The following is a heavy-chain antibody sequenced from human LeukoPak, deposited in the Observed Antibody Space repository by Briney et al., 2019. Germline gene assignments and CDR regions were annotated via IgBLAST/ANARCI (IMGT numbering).Heavy chain of an antibody. Sequence: SETLSLTCAVYGGSFSGYYWSWIRQPPGKGLEWIGEINHSGSTNYNPSLKSRVTISVDTSKNQFSLKLSSVTAADTAVYYCARVRCYCSGGVAYKPRGYSFEYWGQRTLGTVS. D-gene: IGHD2-8*02. J-gene: IGHJ4*02. CDR3: ARVRCYCSGGVAYKPRGYSFEY. V-gene: IGHV4-34*01. CDR1: GGSFSGYY. CDR2: INHSGST.